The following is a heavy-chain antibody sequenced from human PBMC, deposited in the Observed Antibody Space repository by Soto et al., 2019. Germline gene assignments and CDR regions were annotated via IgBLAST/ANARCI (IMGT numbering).Heavy chain of an antibody. CDR3: ARGLAGYYAILTGYIDYYGMDV. J-gene: IGHJ6*02. CDR1: GFTFSSYA. D-gene: IGHD3-9*01. Sequence: QVQLVESGGGVVQPGRSLRLSCAASGFTFSSYAMHWVRQAPGKGLEWVAVISYDGSNKYYADSVKGRFTISRDNSKNTLYLQMNSLRAEDTAVYYCARGLAGYYAILTGYIDYYGMDVWGQGTTVTVSS. CDR2: ISYDGSNK. V-gene: IGHV3-30-3*01.